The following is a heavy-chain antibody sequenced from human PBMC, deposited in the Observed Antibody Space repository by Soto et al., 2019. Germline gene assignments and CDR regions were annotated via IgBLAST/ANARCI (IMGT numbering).Heavy chain of an antibody. CDR3: ARDTSYYDFWSGVSPYYYYGMDV. CDR2: INAGNGNT. V-gene: IGHV1-3*01. J-gene: IGHJ6*02. D-gene: IGHD3-3*01. Sequence: ASVKVSCKASGYTFTSYAMHWVRQAPGQRLEWMGWINAGNGNTKYSQKFQGRVTITRDTSASTAYMELSSLRSEDTAVYYCARDTSYYDFWSGVSPYYYYGMDVWGQGXTVTVSS. CDR1: GYTFTSYA.